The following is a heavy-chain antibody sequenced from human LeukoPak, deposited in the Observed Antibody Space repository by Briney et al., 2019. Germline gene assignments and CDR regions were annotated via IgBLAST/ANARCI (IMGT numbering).Heavy chain of an antibody. CDR1: GDSIGNYY. CDR3: ARQEGGIVGPY. Sequence: SEALSLTCTVSGDSIGNYYWSWIRQPAGKGLEWIGRIYTGGSTNYNPSLKSRVTMSVDTSKNQFSLKLSSVTAADTAVYYCARQEGGIVGPYWGQGTLVTVSS. D-gene: IGHD1-26*01. V-gene: IGHV4-4*07. J-gene: IGHJ4*02. CDR2: IYTGGST.